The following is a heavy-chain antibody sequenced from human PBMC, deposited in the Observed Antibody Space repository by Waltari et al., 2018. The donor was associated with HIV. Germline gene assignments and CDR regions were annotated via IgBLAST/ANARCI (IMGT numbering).Heavy chain of an antibody. D-gene: IGHD2-2*01. Sequence: EVQLVESGGGLVQPGRSLRLSCTASGFTFGDYAMSWFRQAPGKGLEWVGFIRSKAYGGTTEDAASVKGRFTISRDDSKSIAYLQMNSLKTEDTAVYYCTSRSWVVPAAMIYYYYGMDVWGQGTTVTVSS. CDR1: GFTFGDYA. CDR3: TSRSWVVPAAMIYYYYGMDV. CDR2: IRSKAYGGTT. J-gene: IGHJ6*02. V-gene: IGHV3-49*03.